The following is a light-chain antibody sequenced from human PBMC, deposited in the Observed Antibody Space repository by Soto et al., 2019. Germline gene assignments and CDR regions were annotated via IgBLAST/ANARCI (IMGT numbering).Light chain of an antibody. CDR3: QQGYSSPAT. CDR2: DAS. J-gene: IGKJ5*01. Sequence: DIQMTQSPSSLSASVGDRVTITCQASQDISNYLNWYQQKPGKAPKLLIYDASNLETGVPSRFSGSGSGTDFTFTISSLQPEDIATYYCQQGYSSPATFGQGTRLEI. CDR1: QDISNY. V-gene: IGKV1-33*01.